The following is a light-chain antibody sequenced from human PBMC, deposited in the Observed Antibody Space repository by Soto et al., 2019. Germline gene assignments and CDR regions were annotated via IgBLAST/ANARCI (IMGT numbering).Light chain of an antibody. CDR3: QQLNSFPIT. V-gene: IGKV1-9*01. J-gene: IGKJ5*01. Sequence: IHLTQAPLFPSASAGDTVTITCRASQDIRSYLAWYQQKAGRAPKLLIYAASTLQSEVPSRFSGSGSGTEFTLTISSLQPEDFATYYCQQLNSFPITFGQGTLLEIK. CDR2: AAS. CDR1: QDIRSY.